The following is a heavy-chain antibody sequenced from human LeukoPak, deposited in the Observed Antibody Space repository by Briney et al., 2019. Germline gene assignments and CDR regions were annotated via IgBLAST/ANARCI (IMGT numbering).Heavy chain of an antibody. J-gene: IGHJ1*01. Sequence: GASVKVSCKASDYTFTTYSLAWVRQAPGQSLEWMGWISVNNGGTNYAQSFQDRVTLTRDTSTNTAYLELRSLRSDDTAIIYCATAIQPRGYFLHWGQGTLVTVSS. CDR1: DYTFTTYS. CDR2: ISVNNGGT. CDR3: ATAIQPRGYFLH. D-gene: IGHD2-2*01. V-gene: IGHV1-18*01.